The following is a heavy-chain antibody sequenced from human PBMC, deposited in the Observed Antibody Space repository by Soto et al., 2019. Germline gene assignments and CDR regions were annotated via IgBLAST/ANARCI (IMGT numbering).Heavy chain of an antibody. D-gene: IGHD2-2*01. CDR2: INMDGSRT. J-gene: IGHJ4*02. V-gene: IGHV3-74*01. Sequence: DVQLVESGGGLVQPGGSLRLSCAVSGFTFSGDWMHWVRQAPGKGLVWVSRINMDGSRTNYADSVKGRFIISRDNARNTLYLQMNSLRVDDTAVYYCARGPRGLYHHDYWGQGALVTVSS. CDR3: ARGPRGLYHHDY. CDR1: GFTFSGDW.